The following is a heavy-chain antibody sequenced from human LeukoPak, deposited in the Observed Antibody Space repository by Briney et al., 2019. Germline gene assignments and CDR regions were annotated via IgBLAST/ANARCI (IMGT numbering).Heavy chain of an antibody. Sequence: PGGCLRLSCAASGFTFSDYHMTWIRQAPGKGLEWVSYISGSSIYTRYADSVKGRFTISRDNAKNSLYLQMNSLRAEDTALYYCVRDISGYYFDYWGQGTMVTVSS. V-gene: IGHV3-11*05. CDR3: VRDISGYYFDY. D-gene: IGHD3-22*01. J-gene: IGHJ4*02. CDR2: ISGSSIYT. CDR1: GFTFSDYH.